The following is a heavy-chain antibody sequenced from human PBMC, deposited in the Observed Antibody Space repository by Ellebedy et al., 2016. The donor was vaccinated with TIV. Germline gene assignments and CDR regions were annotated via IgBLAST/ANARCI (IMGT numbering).Heavy chain of an antibody. CDR2: ISYDGSNK. V-gene: IGHV3-30*07. CDR3: AKDAVSGDGFWDFDY. CDR1: GFTFSSYA. J-gene: IGHJ4*02. D-gene: IGHD2-21*01. Sequence: GGSLRLSCAASGFTFSSYAMHRVRQAPGKGLEWVAVISYDGSNKYYADSVKGRFTISRDNSQNTLYLQMSSLRAEDTAIYYCAKDAVSGDGFWDFDYWGQGTLVTVSS.